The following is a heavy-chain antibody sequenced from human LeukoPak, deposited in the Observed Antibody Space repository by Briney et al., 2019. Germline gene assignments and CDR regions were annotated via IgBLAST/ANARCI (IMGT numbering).Heavy chain of an antibody. CDR1: GFTVNTNY. V-gene: IGHV3-53*01. CDR3: ARVLVVAAPHFDN. D-gene: IGHD3-22*01. CDR2: IYSGGSI. Sequence: GGSLRLSCAVSGFTVNTNYMSWVRQAPGKGLEWVSSIYSGGSIFYADSVKGRFTISRDNSKNTLYLQTNTLRVEDTAVYFCARVLVVAAPHFDNWGQGALVTVSS. J-gene: IGHJ4*02.